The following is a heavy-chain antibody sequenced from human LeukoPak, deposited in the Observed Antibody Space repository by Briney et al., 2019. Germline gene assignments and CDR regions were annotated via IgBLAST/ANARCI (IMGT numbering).Heavy chain of an antibody. J-gene: IGHJ6*02. Sequence: ASVKVSCKASGYTFTSYGISWVRQAPGQGLEWMGWISAYNGNTNYAQKLQGRVTMTTDTSTSTAYMELRSLRSDDTAVYYCAREGIAAAPYYYDSSGRGMDVWGQGTTVTVSS. CDR2: ISAYNGNT. V-gene: IGHV1-18*04. CDR1: GYTFTSYG. CDR3: AREGIAAAPYYYDSSGRGMDV. D-gene: IGHD3-22*01.